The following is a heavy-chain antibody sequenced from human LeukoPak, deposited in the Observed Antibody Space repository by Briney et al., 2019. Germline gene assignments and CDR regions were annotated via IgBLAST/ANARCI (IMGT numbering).Heavy chain of an antibody. V-gene: IGHV3-21*06. D-gene: IGHD1-14*01. J-gene: IGHJ4*02. CDR1: GLTFSTSG. CDR2: IGPTGSDR. CDR3: ATETNGRHYDY. Sequence: GGSLRLSCTASGLTFSTSGFNWVRQAPGKGLEWVASIGPTGSDRYHADSIKGRFTISRDDANNFLYLQMNSLRAEDTAVYYCATETNGRHYDYWGQGTPLTVSS.